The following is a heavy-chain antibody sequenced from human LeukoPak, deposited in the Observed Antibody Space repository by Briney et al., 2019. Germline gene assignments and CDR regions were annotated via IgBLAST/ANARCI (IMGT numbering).Heavy chain of an antibody. V-gene: IGHV3-23*01. J-gene: IGHJ6*02. CDR2: ISGSGGST. Sequence: GGSLRLSCAASGFTFSSYAMSWVRQAPGKRLEWVSAISGSGGSTYYADSVKGRFTISRDNSKNTLYLQMNSLRAEDTAVYYCAKDQLRFLEWLLPDYYYGMDVWGQGTTVTVSS. CDR3: AKDQLRFLEWLLPDYYYGMDV. CDR1: GFTFSSYA. D-gene: IGHD3-3*01.